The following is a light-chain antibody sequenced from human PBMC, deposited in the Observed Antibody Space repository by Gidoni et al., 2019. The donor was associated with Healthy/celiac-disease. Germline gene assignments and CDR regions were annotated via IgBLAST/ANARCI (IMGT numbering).Light chain of an antibody. CDR1: SSDVGGYNY. CDR3: SSYTSSSTLEV. CDR2: EVS. J-gene: IGLJ2*01. Sequence: QSPLTHPASVPGSPGQSITFSCTGTSSDVGGYNYVPWYQQHPGKAPKLMIYEVSHRPSGVSNRFSGSKSGNTASLTISGLQAEDEADYYCSSYTSSSTLEVFGGGTKLTVL. V-gene: IGLV2-14*01.